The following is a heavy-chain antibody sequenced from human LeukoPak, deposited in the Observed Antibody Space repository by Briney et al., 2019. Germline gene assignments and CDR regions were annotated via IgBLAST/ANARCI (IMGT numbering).Heavy chain of an antibody. CDR1: GFSLSSYA. V-gene: IGHV3-23*01. CDR3: ARRQEVRGPTMPFDP. CDR2: ISGSGGGST. J-gene: IGHJ5*02. Sequence: GGSLRLSCAASGFSLSSYAMSWVRQSPGKGLEWVSAISGSGGGSTYYADSVKGRFTISRDDSKNTVSLQMNSLKDDDTAVYYCARRQEVRGPTMPFDPSGRGTLVIVSS. D-gene: IGHD3-10*01.